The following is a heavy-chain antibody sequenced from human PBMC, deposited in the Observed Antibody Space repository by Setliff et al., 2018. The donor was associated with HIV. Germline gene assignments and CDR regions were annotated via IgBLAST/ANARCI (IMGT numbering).Heavy chain of an antibody. Sequence: ESLKLSCKALDYTFSTYWIGWVRQMPGEGLEWMGVIYPDDSNIRYNPSFQSQVTISADKSIATAYLEIHNLKASDTATYYCARRDGRSMNAFQIWGPGTKVTVSS. J-gene: IGHJ3*01. CDR2: IYPDDSNI. D-gene: IGHD6-13*01. V-gene: IGHV5-51*01. CDR1: DYTFSTYW. CDR3: ARRDGRSMNAFQI.